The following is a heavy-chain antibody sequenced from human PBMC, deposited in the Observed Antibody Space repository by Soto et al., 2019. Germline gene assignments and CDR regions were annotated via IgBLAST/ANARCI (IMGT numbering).Heavy chain of an antibody. V-gene: IGHV3-21*01. CDR1: GFTFSSYS. D-gene: IGHD3-16*01. CDR3: ARDQGQMAQSVWYYYGMDV. Sequence: EVQLVESGGGLVKPGGSLRLSCAASGFTFSSYSMNWVRQAPGKGLEWVSSISSSSSYIYYADSVKGRFTISRDNAKNSLYLQMNSLRAEDTAVYYCARDQGQMAQSVWYYYGMDVWGQGTTVTVSS. J-gene: IGHJ6*02. CDR2: ISSSSSYI.